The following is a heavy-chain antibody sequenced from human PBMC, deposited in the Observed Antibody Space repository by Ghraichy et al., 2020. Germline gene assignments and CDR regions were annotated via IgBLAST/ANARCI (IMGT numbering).Heavy chain of an antibody. V-gene: IGHV1-24*01. Sequence: ASVKVSCKVSGYTLTELSMHWVRQAPGKGLEWMGGFDPEDGETIYAQKFQGRVTMTEDTSTDTAYMELSSLRSEDTAVYYCASCCSSTSCYGCYYYGMDVWGQGTTVTVSS. J-gene: IGHJ6*02. CDR2: FDPEDGET. CDR1: GYTLTELS. D-gene: IGHD2-2*01. CDR3: ASCCSSTSCYGCYYYGMDV.